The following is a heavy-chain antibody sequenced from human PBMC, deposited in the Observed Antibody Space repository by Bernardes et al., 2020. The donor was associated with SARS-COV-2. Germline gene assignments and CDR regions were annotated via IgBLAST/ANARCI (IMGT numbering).Heavy chain of an antibody. V-gene: IGHV4-39*02. CDR2: IYYSGST. Sequence: SETLSLTCTVSGGSISSSSYYWGWIRQPPGKGLEWIGSIYYSGSTYYNPSLKSRVTISVDTSKNQFSLKLSSVTAADTAVYYCAKDGTPSGSYGDAFDIWGQGTMVTVSS. D-gene: IGHD1-26*01. CDR3: AKDGTPSGSYGDAFDI. CDR1: GGSISSSSYY. J-gene: IGHJ3*02.